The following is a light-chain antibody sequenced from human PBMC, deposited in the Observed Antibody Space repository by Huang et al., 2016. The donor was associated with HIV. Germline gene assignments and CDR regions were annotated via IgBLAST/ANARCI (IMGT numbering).Light chain of an antibody. CDR3: QQYYSTPPL. V-gene: IGKV4-1*01. CDR2: WAS. CDR1: RSVLYSSNNKNY. J-gene: IGKJ2*01. Sequence: DIVMTQSPDSLAVSLGERATINCKSSRSVLYSSNNKNYLAWYQQKQGQAPKLLIYWASARESGVPERFNGSGSGTDFTLTISSLQAEDVAVYYCQQYYSTPPLFGQGTKLEIQ.